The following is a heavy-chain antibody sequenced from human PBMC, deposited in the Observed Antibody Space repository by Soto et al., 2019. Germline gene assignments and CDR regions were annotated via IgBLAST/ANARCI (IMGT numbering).Heavy chain of an antibody. J-gene: IGHJ4*02. CDR2: IYYSGST. CDR1: GGSISSYY. CDR3: AGSGYYPNYLAY. Sequence: PSETLSLTCTVSGGSISSYYWTWIRQPPGKGLEWIGYIYYSGSTNYNPSLKSRVTISVDTSKNQFSLKLSSVTTADTAVYYCAGSGYYPNYLAYWGQGTLVTVSS. D-gene: IGHD3-22*01. V-gene: IGHV4-59*12.